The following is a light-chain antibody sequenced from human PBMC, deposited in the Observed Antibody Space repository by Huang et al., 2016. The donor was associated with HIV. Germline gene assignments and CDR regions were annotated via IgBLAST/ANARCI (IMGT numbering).Light chain of an antibody. CDR1: QRFRSSY. J-gene: IGKJ2*01. CDR2: GAS. CDR3: QQYGSYT. V-gene: IGKV3-20*01. Sequence: EVVLTQSPGTLSLSPGERATLSCGASQRFRSSYLAWYQQKPGQAPRHLIYGASSRANNIPDGVSGSGSGTDFALTISRLETEDLAVYYWQQYGSYTLGQETELE.